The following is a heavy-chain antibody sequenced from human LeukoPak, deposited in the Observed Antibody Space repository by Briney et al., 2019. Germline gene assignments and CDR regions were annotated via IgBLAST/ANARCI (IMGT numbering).Heavy chain of an antibody. J-gene: IGHJ4*02. CDR3: ATVRYFDWLLYYFDF. Sequence: ASVKVSCKVSGYTLTQLSMHWVRQAPGKGLEWMGGFDPEDGETIYAQKFQGRVTMTEDTSTDTAYMELSSLRSEDTAVYYCATVRYFDWLLYYFDFWGQGTLVTVSS. V-gene: IGHV1-24*01. D-gene: IGHD3-9*01. CDR2: FDPEDGET. CDR1: GYTLTQLS.